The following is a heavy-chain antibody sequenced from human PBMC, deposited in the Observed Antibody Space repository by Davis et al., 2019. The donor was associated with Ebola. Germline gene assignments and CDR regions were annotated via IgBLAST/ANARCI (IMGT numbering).Heavy chain of an antibody. CDR1: GYTFTSYY. Sequence: ASVKVSCKASGYTFTSYYMHWVRQAPGQGLEWMGIINTSRGSTSYAQKFQGRVTMTRDTSTSTVYMELSSLRSEDTAVYYCARSTYTVTPDYWGQGTLVTVSS. CDR3: ARSTYTVTPDY. CDR2: INTSRGST. V-gene: IGHV1-46*01. D-gene: IGHD4-17*01. J-gene: IGHJ4*02.